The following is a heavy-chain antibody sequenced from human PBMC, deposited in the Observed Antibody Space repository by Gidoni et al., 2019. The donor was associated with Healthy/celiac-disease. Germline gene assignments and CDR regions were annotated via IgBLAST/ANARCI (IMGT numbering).Heavy chain of an antibody. CDR2: IYSDGRT. Sequence: EVQLVASGGGLVQPGGSLRLSCAASGFTVSSNYMSWVRPAPGKGLEWVSVIYSDGRTYYAESVKGRFTITRDKSKNTLYLQMNSLRAEDTAVYYCARVVNWGYYFDYWGQGTLVTVSS. D-gene: IGHD7-27*01. V-gene: IGHV3-66*01. CDR3: ARVVNWGYYFDY. CDR1: GFTVSSNY. J-gene: IGHJ4*02.